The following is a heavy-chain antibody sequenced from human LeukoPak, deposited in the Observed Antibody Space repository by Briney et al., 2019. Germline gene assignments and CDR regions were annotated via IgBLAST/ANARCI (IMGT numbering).Heavy chain of an antibody. D-gene: IGHD4-23*01. Sequence: GGSLRLSCAASGFTFSSYAMSWVRQAPRKRLEWVSTSSDTTYYTDSVKGRFTISRDTSKNTLYLQMNSLGAADTAVYYCARSRGPGNHYFDYWGQGALVTVSS. CDR3: ARSRGPGNHYFDY. J-gene: IGHJ4*02. V-gene: IGHV3-23*01. CDR1: GFTFSSYA. CDR2: SSDTT.